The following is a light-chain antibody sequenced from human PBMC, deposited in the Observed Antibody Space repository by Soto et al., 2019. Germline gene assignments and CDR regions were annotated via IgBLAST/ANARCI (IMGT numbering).Light chain of an antibody. V-gene: IGLV1-51*01. J-gene: IGLJ2*01. CDR2: DNN. Sequence: QSVLTQPPSVSAAPGQKVTISCSGSSSNIGNNYVSWYRQLPGTAPKLLIYDNNERPSGIPDRFSGSKSGTSATLDITGLQTGDEGDYYCGTWYSRLRVVVFGGGNKLTVL. CDR3: GTWYSRLRVVV. CDR1: SSNIGNNY.